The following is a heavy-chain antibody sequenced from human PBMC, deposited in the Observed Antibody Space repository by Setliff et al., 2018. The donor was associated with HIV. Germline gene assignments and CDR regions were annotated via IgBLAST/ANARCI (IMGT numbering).Heavy chain of an antibody. CDR2: IYYSGST. CDR3: ARGVGGYYNFWSGYYTADY. D-gene: IGHD3-3*01. Sequence: ETLSLTCTVSGGSISSHYWSWIRQPPGKGLEWIGSIYYSGSTNYTPSLKSRVTISVDTSKNQFSLKLSSVTAADTAVYYCARGVGGYYNFWSGYYTADYWGQGTLVTVSS. V-gene: IGHV4-59*11. CDR1: GGSISSHY. J-gene: IGHJ4*02.